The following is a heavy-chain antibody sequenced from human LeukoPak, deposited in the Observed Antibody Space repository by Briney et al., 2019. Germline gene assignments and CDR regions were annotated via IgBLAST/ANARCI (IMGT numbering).Heavy chain of an antibody. D-gene: IGHD2-15*01. V-gene: IGHV1-69*05. CDR2: IVPSFDTT. J-gene: IGHJ4*02. Sequence: GASVKVSCTASGGTLTNYAISWVRQAPGQGLEWMGMIVPSFDTTNYARMFQGRVTFTTDESTRTAFMELTSLRSDDTAVYYCARSGVAPIEYWGQGTLVTVSS. CDR3: ARSGVAPIEY. CDR1: GGTLTNYA.